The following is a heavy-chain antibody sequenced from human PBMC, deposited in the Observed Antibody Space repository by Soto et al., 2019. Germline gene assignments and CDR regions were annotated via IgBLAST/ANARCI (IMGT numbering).Heavy chain of an antibody. CDR1: GFTFSSYS. Sequence: EVQLVECGGGLVKPGGSLRLSCAASGFTFSSYSMNWVRQAPGKGLEWVSSISSSSSYIYYADSVKGRFTISRDNAKNPLYLQMNSLRAEDTAVYYCAREWDSGSYSGMNYWGQGTLVTVSS. J-gene: IGHJ4*02. CDR3: AREWDSGSYSGMNY. V-gene: IGHV3-21*01. D-gene: IGHD1-26*01. CDR2: ISSSSSYI.